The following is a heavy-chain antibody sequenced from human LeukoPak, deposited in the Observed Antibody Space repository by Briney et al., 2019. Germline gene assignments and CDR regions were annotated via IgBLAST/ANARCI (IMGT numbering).Heavy chain of an antibody. CDR2: INPNSGGT. D-gene: IGHD2-21*01. CDR3: ARDPCGEDWFDP. J-gene: IGHJ5*02. V-gene: IGHV1-2*02. CDR1: GYTFTGYY. Sequence: ASVKVSCKASGYTFTGYYMHWVRQAPGQGLEWMGWINPNSGGTEYAQKFQDRVTMTRDTSISTAYMELSRLRSEDTAVYYCARDPCGEDWFDPWGQGTLVTVSS.